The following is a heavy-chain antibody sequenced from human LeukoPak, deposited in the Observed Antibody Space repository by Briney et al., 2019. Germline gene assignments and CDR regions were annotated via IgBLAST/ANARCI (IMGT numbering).Heavy chain of an antibody. V-gene: IGHV3-23*01. CDR2: ISGSGGST. D-gene: IGHD3-9*01. J-gene: IGHJ4*02. CDR3: AKDQARYFDWLLYY. Sequence: GGSLRLSCAASGFTFSSYAMSWVRQAPGKGLEWVSAISGSGGSTYYADSVKGRFTISRDNSKNTLYLQMNSLRAEDTAVYYCAKDQARYFDWLLYYWGQGTLVTVSS. CDR1: GFTFSSYA.